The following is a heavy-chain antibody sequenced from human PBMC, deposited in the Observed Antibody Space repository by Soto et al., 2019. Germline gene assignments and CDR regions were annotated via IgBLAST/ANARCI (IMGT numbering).Heavy chain of an antibody. CDR2: ISGSGGST. CDR1: GFTFSSYG. CDR3: AKEGRYSSRRGYFDY. J-gene: IGHJ4*02. Sequence: EVQLLESGGGLVQPGGSLRLSCAASGFTFSSYGMSWVRQAPGKGLEWVSGISGSGGSTYYADSVKGRFTISRDNPEHTLYLQRTRLRGEGTAVYYCAKEGRYSSRRGYFDYWGQGILVSVCS. V-gene: IGHV3-23*01. D-gene: IGHD6-13*01.